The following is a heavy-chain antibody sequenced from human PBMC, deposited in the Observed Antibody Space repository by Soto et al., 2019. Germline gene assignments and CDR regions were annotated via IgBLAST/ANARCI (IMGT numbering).Heavy chain of an antibody. V-gene: IGHV4-34*01. J-gene: IGHJ5*02. D-gene: IGHD2-8*01. CDR3: ARVLGYCTNGVCYTDDNWFDP. CDR2: INHSGST. Sequence: PSETLSLTCAVYGGSFSGYYWSWIRQPPGKGLEWIGEINHSGSTNYNPSLKSRVTISVDTSKNQFSLKLSSVTAADTAVYYCARVLGYCTNGVCYTDDNWFDPWGQGTLVTVSS. CDR1: GGSFSGYY.